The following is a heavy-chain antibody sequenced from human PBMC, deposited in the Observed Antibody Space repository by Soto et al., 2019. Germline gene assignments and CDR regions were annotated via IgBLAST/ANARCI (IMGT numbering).Heavy chain of an antibody. D-gene: IGHD2-15*01. V-gene: IGHV3-7*01. Sequence: XRLGSAASGFSFRSYGMSWVRHAPGKWLEWVANIKQAGSEKYYVESVNGRFTISRDNARNSIFLEMSSLRDEDTAVYYGVSGDCSAGTCYGLDVWGQGTTVTVSS. J-gene: IGHJ6*02. CDR3: VSGDCSAGTCYGLDV. CDR2: IKQAGSEK. CDR1: GFSFRSYG.